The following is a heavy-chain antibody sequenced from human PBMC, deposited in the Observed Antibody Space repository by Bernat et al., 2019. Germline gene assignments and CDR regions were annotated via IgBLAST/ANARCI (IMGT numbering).Heavy chain of an antibody. D-gene: IGHD1-14*01. V-gene: IGHV3-15*01. J-gene: IGHJ4*02. CDR2: IKSKTDGETT. Sequence: VQLVESGGGLVKPGGSLRLSCAASGFTFSDAWMCWVRQAPGKGLEWVGRIKSKTDGETTDYAAPVKGRFTISRDDSKNTLYLQMNSLKTEDTAVYYCATDRAGLDYWGRGTLVSVST. CDR1: GFTFSDAW. CDR3: ATDRAGLDY.